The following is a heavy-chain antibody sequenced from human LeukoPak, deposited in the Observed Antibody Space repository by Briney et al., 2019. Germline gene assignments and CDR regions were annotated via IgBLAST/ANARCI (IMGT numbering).Heavy chain of an antibody. Sequence: SETLSLTCTVSGGSISSGGYYWSWIRQHPGKGLEWIVYIYYSVSIYYNPSLKSRVTISVDTSKNQFSLKLSSVTAADTAVYYCARAPEVLLAGFDYWGQGTLVTVSS. CDR1: GGSISSGGYY. J-gene: IGHJ4*02. D-gene: IGHD2-15*01. V-gene: IGHV4-31*03. CDR2: IYYSVSI. CDR3: ARAPEVLLAGFDY.